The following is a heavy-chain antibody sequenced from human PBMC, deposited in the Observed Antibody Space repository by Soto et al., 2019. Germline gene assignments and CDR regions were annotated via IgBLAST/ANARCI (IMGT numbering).Heavy chain of an antibody. CDR1: GGSIGSSSYY. V-gene: IGHV4-39*01. CDR2: IYYSGST. Sequence: NPSETLSLTCTVSGGSIGSSSYYWGWIRQPPGKGLEWIGSIYYSGSTYYNPSLKSRVTISVDTSKNQFSLKLSSVTAADTAVYYCARARYYYDSSGYGGDDYWGQGTLVTVAS. D-gene: IGHD3-22*01. CDR3: ARARYYYDSSGYGGDDY. J-gene: IGHJ4*02.